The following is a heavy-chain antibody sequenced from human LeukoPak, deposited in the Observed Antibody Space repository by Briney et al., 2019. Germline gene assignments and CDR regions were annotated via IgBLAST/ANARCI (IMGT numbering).Heavy chain of an antibody. Sequence: SQTLSLTCAISGDSVSSKSTAWNWIRQSPSRGLEWPGRTYYRSKWYKYYAVSVKGRITINPDTSKNQFSLQLNSVTPEDTAVYYCARGPSYFQHWGQGTLVTVSS. CDR2: TYYRSKWYK. CDR1: GDSVSSKSTA. J-gene: IGHJ1*01. V-gene: IGHV6-1*01. CDR3: ARGPSYFQH.